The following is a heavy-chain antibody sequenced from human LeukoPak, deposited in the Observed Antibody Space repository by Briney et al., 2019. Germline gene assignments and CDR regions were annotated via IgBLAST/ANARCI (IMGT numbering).Heavy chain of an antibody. J-gene: IGHJ6*03. D-gene: IGHD5-18*01. CDR3: ARGFARRSFRYSYGRSSDYYYYMDV. CDR2: INPQSGGT. Sequence: ASMKVSCKPSGYTFTGYYIQWVRQAPGQGLEWMGWINPQSGGTNYAQKFQGRVTMTRDTSISTAYMDLSRLRSDDTAVYYCARGFARRSFRYSYGRSSDYYYYMDVWGKGTTVTISS. V-gene: IGHV1-2*02. CDR1: GYTFTGYY.